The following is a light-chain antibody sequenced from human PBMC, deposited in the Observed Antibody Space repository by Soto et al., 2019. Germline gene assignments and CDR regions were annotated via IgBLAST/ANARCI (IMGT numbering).Light chain of an antibody. Sequence: EIVMTQSPATLSVSPGERATLSCRVSQSVSSSLAWYQHKPGQAPRLLIYVSSVRATGIPARFSGSGSGTEFTLTISSLQSEDSAVYYCQQYYNRPMYTFGQGTKLEIK. CDR1: QSVSSS. CDR2: VSS. J-gene: IGKJ2*01. V-gene: IGKV3-15*01. CDR3: QQYYNRPMYT.